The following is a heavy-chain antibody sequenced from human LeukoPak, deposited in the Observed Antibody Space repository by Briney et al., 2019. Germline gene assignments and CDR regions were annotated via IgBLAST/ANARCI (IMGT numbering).Heavy chain of an antibody. CDR1: GGSISSYY. CDR3: ARQPAYYYDSSVNWFDP. CDR2: IYYSGST. Sequence: SETLSLTCTVAGGSISSYYWSWIRQPPGKGREWVGYIYYSGSTNFNPSLKRRVPISVDTSKRKCSLKLSSGTAADTAVYYCARQPAYYYDSSVNWFDPWGQGTLVTVSS. V-gene: IGHV4-59*08. D-gene: IGHD3-22*01. J-gene: IGHJ5*02.